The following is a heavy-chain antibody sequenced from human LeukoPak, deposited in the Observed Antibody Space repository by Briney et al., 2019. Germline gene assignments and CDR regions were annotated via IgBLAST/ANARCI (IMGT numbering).Heavy chain of an antibody. D-gene: IGHD6-19*01. CDR1: GFTFSSYA. CDR2: ISYDGSNK. V-gene: IGHV3-30-3*01. J-gene: IGHJ4*02. CDR3: ARDRPNGQAAVADSLDY. Sequence: PGGSLRLSCAGSGFTFSSYAMHWVRQAPGKGLEWVAVISYDGSNKYYADSVKGRFTISRDNSKNTLYLQMNSLRAEDTAVYYCARDRPNGQAAVADSLDYWGQGTLVTVSS.